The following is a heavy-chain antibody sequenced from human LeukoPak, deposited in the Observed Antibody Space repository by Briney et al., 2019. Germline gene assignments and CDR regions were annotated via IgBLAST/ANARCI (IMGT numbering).Heavy chain of an antibody. CDR1: GGSVSSGSYY. Sequence: SETLSLTCTVSGGSVSSGSYYWSWIRQPPGRGLEWIGYIYYSGSTNYNPSLKSRVTISVDMSKNQFSLKLSSVTAADTAVYYCARSASSTSRSAFDIWGQGTRVTASS. CDR2: IYYSGST. V-gene: IGHV4-61*01. J-gene: IGHJ3*02. CDR3: ARSASSTSRSAFDI.